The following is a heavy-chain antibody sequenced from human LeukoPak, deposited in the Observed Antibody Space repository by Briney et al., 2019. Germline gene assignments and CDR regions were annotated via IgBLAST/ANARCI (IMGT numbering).Heavy chain of an antibody. CDR3: ARGPLRIAAAGREKYYFDY. J-gene: IGHJ4*02. Sequence: HGASLTLSCTAYGYTFTGYYMHWVRQAPGQGLEWMGWINPNSGGTNYAQKFQGRVTMTRDTSISTAYMEVRRLRSDDTAVYYCARGPLRIAAAGREKYYFDYWGQGTLVTVSS. V-gene: IGHV1-2*02. D-gene: IGHD6-13*01. CDR1: GYTFTGYY. CDR2: INPNSGGT.